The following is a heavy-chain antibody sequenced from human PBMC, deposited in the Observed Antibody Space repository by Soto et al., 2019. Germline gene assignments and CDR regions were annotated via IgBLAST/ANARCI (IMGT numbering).Heavy chain of an antibody. V-gene: IGHV4-31*03. Sequence: TLSVTCTVSSGWISSGGNYWSWVRQHPGKGLEWIGYIYYSGSTYYNPSLKSRVTISVDTSKNQFSLKLGSVTAEDSAVYYCDGVANLWRGSVFNLW. J-gene: IGHJ2*01. CDR2: IYYSGST. CDR3: DGVANLWRGSVFNL. CDR1: SGWISSGGNY. D-gene: IGHD3-10*01.